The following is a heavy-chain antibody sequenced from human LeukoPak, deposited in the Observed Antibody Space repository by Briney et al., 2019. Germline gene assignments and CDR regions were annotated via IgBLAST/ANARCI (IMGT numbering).Heavy chain of an antibody. CDR3: ATLGVTKVTTSGYVEDR. D-gene: IGHD4-17*01. V-gene: IGHV4-34*01. Sequence: SETLSLTCAVSGGSLSGYFWSWLRQPPGKGLEWIGEIKYSGKTNYNPSLMSRVTISLDTSKNQFFLNLTSVTAADTAVYYCATLGVTKVTTSGYVEDRWGQGALVTVSS. J-gene: IGHJ5*02. CDR1: GGSLSGYF. CDR2: IKYSGKT.